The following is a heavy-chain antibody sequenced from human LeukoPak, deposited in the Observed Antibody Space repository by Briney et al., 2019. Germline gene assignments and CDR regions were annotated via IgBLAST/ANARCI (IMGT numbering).Heavy chain of an antibody. V-gene: IGHV1-69*05. J-gene: IGHJ4*02. CDR2: IIPNSRTT. CDR3: ARGASPFED. Sequence: SVRVSCTASGGTFSSYTISWGRQSPGQGPEWMGRIIPNSRTTAYARSLQGRVTMTTDESASTAYMELSSLRSEDTALYYCARGASPFEDWGQGTLVTVSS. CDR1: GGTFSSYT.